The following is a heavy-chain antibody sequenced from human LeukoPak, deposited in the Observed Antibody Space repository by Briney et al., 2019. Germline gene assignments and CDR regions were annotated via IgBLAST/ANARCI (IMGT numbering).Heavy chain of an antibody. CDR1: GFTFSSYG. V-gene: IGHV3-64*01. Sequence: GGSLRLSCAASGFTFSSYGMSWVRQAPGKGLEYVSAISSNGGSTYYANSVKGRFTISRDNSKNTLYLQMGSLRAEDMAVYYCASEIITMVRGVTPPLDAFDIWGQGTMVTVSS. CDR2: ISSNGGST. D-gene: IGHD3-10*01. J-gene: IGHJ3*02. CDR3: ASEIITMVRGVTPPLDAFDI.